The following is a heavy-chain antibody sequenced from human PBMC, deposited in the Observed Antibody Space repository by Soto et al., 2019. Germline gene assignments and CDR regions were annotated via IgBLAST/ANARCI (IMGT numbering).Heavy chain of an antibody. J-gene: IGHJ6*02. V-gene: IGHV1-18*01. CDR3: ASYYYCSGSHDPRYYYYGMDV. Sequence: QVQLVQSGAEVKKPGASVKVSCKASGYTFTSYGISWVRQAPGQGLEWMGWISAHNGNTNYAQKLQGRVTMTADTSSSTANMELRSLRSDDTPVYSCASYYYCSGSHDPRYYYYGMDVWGQGTTVTVSS. D-gene: IGHD3-10*01. CDR1: GYTFTSYG. CDR2: ISAHNGNT.